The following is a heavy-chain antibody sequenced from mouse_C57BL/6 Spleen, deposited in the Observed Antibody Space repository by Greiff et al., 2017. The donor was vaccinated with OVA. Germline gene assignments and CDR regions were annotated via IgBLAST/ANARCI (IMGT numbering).Heavy chain of an antibody. Sequence: VQLQQPGAELVKPGASVKVSCKASGYTFTSYWMHWVKQRPGQGLEWIGRIHPSDSDTNYNQKFKGKATLTVDKSSSPAYMQLSSLTSEDSAVYYCAALYDYAWFAYWGQGTLVTVSA. J-gene: IGHJ3*01. CDR3: AALYDYAWFAY. CDR1: GYTFTSYW. D-gene: IGHD2-4*01. V-gene: IGHV1-74*01. CDR2: IHPSDSDT.